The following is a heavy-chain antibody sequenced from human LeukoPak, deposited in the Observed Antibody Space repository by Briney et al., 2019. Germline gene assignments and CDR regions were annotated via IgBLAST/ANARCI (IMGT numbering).Heavy chain of an antibody. CDR2: INPSSGGT. D-gene: IGHD3-10*01. J-gene: IGHJ4*02. CDR3: ARNYYGSGSYRDFDY. Sequence: ASVKVSCKASGYTFTGYYMHWVRQAPGQGLEWMGWINPSSGGTNYAQKFQGWVTMTRDTSISTAYMELSRLRSDDTAVYYCARNYYGSGSYRDFDYWGQGTLVTVSS. CDR1: GYTFTGYY. V-gene: IGHV1-2*04.